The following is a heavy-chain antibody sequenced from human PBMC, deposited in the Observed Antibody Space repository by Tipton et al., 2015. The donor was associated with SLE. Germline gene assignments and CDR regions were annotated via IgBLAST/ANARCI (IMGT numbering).Heavy chain of an antibody. V-gene: IGHV4-59*11. Sequence: TLSLTCTVSGGSISSHYWSWIRQPPGKGLEWIGYIYYSGSTNYNPSLKSRVTISVDTSKNQFSLKLSSVTAADTAVYYCARGGYSYDFDLWGRGTLVTVSS. CDR3: ARGGYSYDFDL. CDR1: GGSISSHY. J-gene: IGHJ2*01. CDR2: IYYSGST. D-gene: IGHD5-18*01.